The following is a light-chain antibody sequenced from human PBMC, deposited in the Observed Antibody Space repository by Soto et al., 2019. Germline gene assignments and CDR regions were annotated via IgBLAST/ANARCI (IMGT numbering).Light chain of an antibody. J-gene: IGKJ4*01. V-gene: IGKV3-15*01. Sequence: ETVMTQSPATLSVSPGERVTLSCRASQTVTTNLAWYQQKSGQAPRLLIYGASTRATGIPARFSGSGSGTEFTLTISSLQSEDFAVYYCQHYVTWPLTFGGGTKVDIK. CDR2: GAS. CDR1: QTVTTN. CDR3: QHYVTWPLT.